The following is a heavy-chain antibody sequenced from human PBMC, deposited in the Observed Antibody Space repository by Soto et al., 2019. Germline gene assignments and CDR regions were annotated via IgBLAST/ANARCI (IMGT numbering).Heavy chain of an antibody. CDR2: IMPIFRTP. D-gene: IGHD1-1*01. CDR3: ARYNDRPQLGGNYYYILDV. V-gene: IGHV1-69*12. CDR1: GGTFRNSA. J-gene: IGHJ6*02. Sequence: QVQLEQSGAEVKKPGSSVKVSCKASGGTFRNSAISWVRQAPGQGLEWMGGIMPIFRTPDYAQKFHGRVTITADDSTSTASMELSGLRSDDTAVYFCARYNDRPQLGGNYYYILDVWGHGTTVTVSS.